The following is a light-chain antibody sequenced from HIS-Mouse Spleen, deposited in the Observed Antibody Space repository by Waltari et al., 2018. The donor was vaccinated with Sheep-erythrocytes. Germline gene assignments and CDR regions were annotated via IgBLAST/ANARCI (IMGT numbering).Light chain of an antibody. J-gene: IGLJ2*01. CDR3: QAWDSSIVV. V-gene: IGLV3-1*01. Sequence: SYELTQPPSVSVSPGQTASITCSGAKLGDKYACWYQQKPGQSPVLVIYQDRKRPSGIPERFSGSNSGNTATLTISGTQAMDEADYYCQAWDSSIVVFGGGTKLTVL. CDR2: QDR. CDR1: KLGDKY.